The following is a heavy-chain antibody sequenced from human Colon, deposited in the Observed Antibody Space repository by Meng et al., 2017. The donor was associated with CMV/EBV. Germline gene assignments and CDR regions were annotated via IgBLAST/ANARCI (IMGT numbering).Heavy chain of an antibody. CDR2: VYYTGTT. Sequence: SETLSLTCSVPYGSINVKNYYWAWIRQSPGKGLEWIGSVYYTGTTFLNSSFKGRVSISVDTSNNQFSLKMNSVTAADTAVYYCARNPYNFWSGAPVWGQGKLVTVSS. CDR3: ARNPYNFWSGAPV. V-gene: IGHV4-39*07. D-gene: IGHD3-3*01. J-gene: IGHJ4*02. CDR1: YGSINVKNYY.